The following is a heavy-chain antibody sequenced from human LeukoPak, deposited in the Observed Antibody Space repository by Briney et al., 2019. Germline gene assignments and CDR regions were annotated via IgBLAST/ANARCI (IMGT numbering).Heavy chain of an antibody. D-gene: IGHD7-27*01. Sequence: GGSLRLSCAASGFTFSSSAMSWVRQAPGKGLEWVSSISGSGSGGSTYYADSVKGRFTISRDNSKNTLYLQMSSLRAEDTAVYFCAKVNWDDAFDIWGQGAMVTVSS. V-gene: IGHV3-23*01. CDR2: ISGSGSGGST. CDR1: GFTFSSSA. CDR3: AKVNWDDAFDI. J-gene: IGHJ3*02.